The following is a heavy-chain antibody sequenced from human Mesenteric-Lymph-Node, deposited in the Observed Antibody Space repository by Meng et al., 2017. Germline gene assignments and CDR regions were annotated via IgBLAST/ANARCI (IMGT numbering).Heavy chain of an antibody. CDR3: ARALKYTGSYFY. Sequence: QVQPAEEGPGRLRHSATLSLYCAVLGGTLHGNYWSWIPQPTGKGLGLIAKINHRGNTDSNPSLKSLVTISRDTSKNQYSLKHTSVTAAATAVYYCARALKYTGSYFYWGQGTLVTVSS. V-gene: IGHV4-34*01. J-gene: IGHJ4*02. CDR2: INHRGNT. D-gene: IGHD3-10*01. CDR1: GGTLHGNY.